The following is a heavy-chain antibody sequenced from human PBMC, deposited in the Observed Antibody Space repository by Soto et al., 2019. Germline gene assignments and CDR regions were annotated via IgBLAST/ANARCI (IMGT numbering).Heavy chain of an antibody. CDR2: INPSGGST. CDR3: ARDSSSWSGGYYGMDV. D-gene: IGHD6-13*01. J-gene: IGHJ6*02. CDR1: GYTFTSYY. V-gene: IGHV1-46*01. Sequence: ASVKVSCKASGYTFTSYYMHWVRQAPGQGLEWMGIINPSGGSTSYAQKFQGRVTMNRDTSTSKVYMELSSLRSEDTAVYYCARDSSSWSGGYYGMDVWGQGTTVTVSS.